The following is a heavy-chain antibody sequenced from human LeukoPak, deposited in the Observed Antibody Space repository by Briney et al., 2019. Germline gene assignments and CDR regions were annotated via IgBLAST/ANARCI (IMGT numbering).Heavy chain of an antibody. D-gene: IGHD6-19*01. CDR2: ISAYNGNT. V-gene: IGHV1-18*01. Sequence: ASVKVSCKASGYRFTSYGISWVRQAPGQGLEWMGWISAYNGNTNYAQKFQGRVTMTRDTSTTTLYMELSSLRSEDTAVYYCARGRPGSGWSFDYWGQGTLVTVSS. J-gene: IGHJ4*02. CDR3: ARGRPGSGWSFDY. CDR1: GYRFTSYG.